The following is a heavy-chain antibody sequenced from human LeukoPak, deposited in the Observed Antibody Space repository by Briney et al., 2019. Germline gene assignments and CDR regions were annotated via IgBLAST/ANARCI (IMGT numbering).Heavy chain of an antibody. D-gene: IGHD3-22*01. CDR2: IYYSGST. Sequence: SETLSLTCTVSGGSISSYYWSWIRQPPGKGLEWIGYIYYSGSTNYNPSLKSRVSMSVDTSKNQFSLKLNSVTAADTAVYYCARGNSYYDSSGAFDYWGRGTLVTVSS. V-gene: IGHV4-59*01. CDR3: ARGNSYYDSSGAFDY. J-gene: IGHJ4*02. CDR1: GGSISSYY.